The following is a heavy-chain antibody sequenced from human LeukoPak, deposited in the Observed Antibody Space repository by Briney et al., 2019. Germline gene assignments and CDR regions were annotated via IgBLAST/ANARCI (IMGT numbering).Heavy chain of an antibody. CDR2: ISWNGGSI. J-gene: IGHJ4*02. V-gene: IGHV3-9*01. CDR1: GFTFDDYA. CDR3: AKGVGWLIDY. D-gene: IGHD6-19*01. Sequence: PGRSLRLSCAASGFTFDDYAMHWVRQAPGKGLEWVSGISWNGGSIGYADSVKGRFTISRDNAKNSLYLQMNSLRAEDTALYYCAKGVGWLIDYWGQGTLVTVSS.